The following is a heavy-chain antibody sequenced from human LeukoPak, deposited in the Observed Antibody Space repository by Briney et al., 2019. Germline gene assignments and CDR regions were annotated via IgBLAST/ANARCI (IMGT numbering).Heavy chain of an antibody. CDR2: ISWNSGSI. CDR1: GFTFDDYA. V-gene: IGHV3-9*01. Sequence: PGGSLRLSCAASGFTFDDYAMHWVRQAPGKGLEWVSGISWNSGSIGYADSVKGRFTISRDNAKNSLYLQMNSLRAEDTALYYCAKSGAQWLVRAFDYWGQGTLVTVSS. CDR3: AKSGAQWLVRAFDY. D-gene: IGHD6-19*01. J-gene: IGHJ4*02.